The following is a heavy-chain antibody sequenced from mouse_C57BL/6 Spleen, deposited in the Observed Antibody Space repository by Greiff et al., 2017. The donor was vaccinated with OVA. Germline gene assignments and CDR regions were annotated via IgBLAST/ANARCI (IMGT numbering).Heavy chain of an antibody. CDR2: ISYDGSN. CDR3: ARETVDYFDY. V-gene: IGHV3-6*01. J-gene: IGHJ2*01. CDR1: GYSITSGYY. D-gene: IGHD1-1*01. Sequence: EVKVEESGPGLVKPSQSLSLTCSVTGYSITSGYYWNWIRQFPGNKLEWMGYISYDGSNNYNPSLKNRISITRDTSKNQFFLKLNSVTTEDTATYYCARETVDYFDYWGQGTTLTVSS.